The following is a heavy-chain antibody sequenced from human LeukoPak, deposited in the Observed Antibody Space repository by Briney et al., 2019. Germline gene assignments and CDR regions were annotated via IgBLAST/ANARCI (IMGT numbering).Heavy chain of an antibody. CDR3: AKDGTYSGSGVLNY. D-gene: IGHD5-12*01. CDR2: ITGAGGST. V-gene: IGHV3-23*01. Sequence: GGSLRLSCAASGFTFSSYAMTWVRQAPGKGLAWVSAITGAGGSTYYADSVKGRFTISRDNSKNTLFLQMNNLRAEDMALYYCAKDGTYSGSGVLNYWGQGTLVTVSS. CDR1: GFTFSSYA. J-gene: IGHJ4*02.